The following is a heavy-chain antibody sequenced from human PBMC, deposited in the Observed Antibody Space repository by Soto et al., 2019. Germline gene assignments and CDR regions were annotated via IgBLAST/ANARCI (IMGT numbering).Heavy chain of an antibody. CDR3: AREWSAFDY. D-gene: IGHD2-15*01. J-gene: IGHJ4*02. V-gene: IGHV4-59*01. Sequence: SETLSLTCTVSGGSITSYKWSWIRQSPGKGLEWIANMYSSGSFDYNPSLKSRVTMSADTSKNEYFLKLSSATAADTAVYYCAREWSAFDYWGQGILVTVSS. CDR2: MYSSGSF. CDR1: GGSITSYK.